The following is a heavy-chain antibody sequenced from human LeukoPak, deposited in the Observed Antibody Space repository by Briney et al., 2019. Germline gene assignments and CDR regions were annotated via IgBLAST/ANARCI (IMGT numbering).Heavy chain of an antibody. J-gene: IGHJ5*02. CDR3: ARGSYSSSWYKFDP. D-gene: IGHD6-13*01. Sequence: GASVKVSCTASGYTFTGYYMHWVRQAPGQGLEWMGRINPNSGGTNYAQKFQGRVTMTRDTSISTAYMELSRLRSDDTAVYYCARGSYSSSWYKFDPWGQGTLVTVSS. V-gene: IGHV1-2*06. CDR1: GYTFTGYY. CDR2: INPNSGGT.